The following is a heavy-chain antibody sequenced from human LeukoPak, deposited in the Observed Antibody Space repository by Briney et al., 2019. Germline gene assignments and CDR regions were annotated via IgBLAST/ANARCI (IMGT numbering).Heavy chain of an antibody. CDR2: INHSGST. J-gene: IGHJ6*03. V-gene: IGHV4-34*01. D-gene: IGHD6-19*01. CDR3: ARGWNSSGWYRYYYYMDV. CDR1: GGSFSGYY. Sequence: PSETLSLTCAVYGGSFSGYYWSWIRQLPGKGLEWIGEINHSGSTNYNPSLKSRVTISVDTSKNQFSLKLSSVTAADTAVYYCARGWNSSGWYRYYYYMDVWGKGTTVTVSS.